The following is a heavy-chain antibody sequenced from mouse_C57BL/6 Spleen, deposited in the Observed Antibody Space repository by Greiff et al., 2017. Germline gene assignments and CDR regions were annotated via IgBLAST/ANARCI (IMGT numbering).Heavy chain of an antibody. CDR1: GYTFTRYW. J-gene: IGHJ3*01. CDR2: INPSNGGT. CDR3: AREADYYGPFAY. Sequence: VQLQQPGTELVKPGASVKLSCKASGYTFTRYWMHWVKQRPGHGLEWIGNINPSNGGTNYNEKFKNKATLPVDKSSSTAYMQLSSLTSEDSAVYYCAREADYYGPFAYWGQGTLVTVSA. D-gene: IGHD1-2*01. V-gene: IGHV1-53*01.